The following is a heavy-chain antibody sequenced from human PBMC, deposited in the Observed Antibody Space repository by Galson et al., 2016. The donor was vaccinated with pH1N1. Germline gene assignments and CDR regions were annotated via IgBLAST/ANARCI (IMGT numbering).Heavy chain of an antibody. CDR2: IYWHDDK. J-gene: IGHJ4*02. Sequence: PALVKPTQTLTLTCTFSGFSLTTSGVGVGWIRQPPGKALEWLALIYWHDDKRCSPSLKSRLTITKDTSKNQVVLTMTNMDPVDTATYYCAHGPYGDYVGYFDYRGQGTLVTVSS. D-gene: IGHD4-17*01. V-gene: IGHV2-5*01. CDR1: GFSLTTSGVG. CDR3: AHGPYGDYVGYFDY.